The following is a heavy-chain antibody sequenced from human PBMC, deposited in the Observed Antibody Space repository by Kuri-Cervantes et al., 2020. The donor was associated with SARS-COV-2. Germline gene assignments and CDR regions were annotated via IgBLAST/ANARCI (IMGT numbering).Heavy chain of an antibody. CDR2: IIPIFGTA. CDR3: ARDDWYRFERSYYMDV. D-gene: IGHD3-9*01. J-gene: IGHJ6*03. V-gene: IGHV1-69*13. Sequence: SVKVSCKASGYTFTSYDISWVRQATGQGLEWMGGIIPIFGTANYAQKFQGRVTITADESTSTAYMELSSLRSEDTAVYYCARDDWYRFERSYYMDVWGKGTTVTVSS. CDR1: GYTFTSYD.